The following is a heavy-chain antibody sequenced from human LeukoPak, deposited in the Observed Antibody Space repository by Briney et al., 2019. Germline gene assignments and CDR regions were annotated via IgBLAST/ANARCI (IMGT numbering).Heavy chain of an antibody. CDR3: VRIILTDTMAFDS. CDR2: GYFHGNP. J-gene: IGHJ4*02. Sequence: KASETVSHTCSVSGGSISSTAYYWGWIRQPPGKALEWIGSGYFHGNPYYNPSRKSRVYISVGSSKDQFSLALTSVTAADTAIYYCVRIILTDTMAFDSRGLGTLATVSS. CDR1: GGSISSTAYY. D-gene: IGHD3-3*01. V-gene: IGHV4-39*01.